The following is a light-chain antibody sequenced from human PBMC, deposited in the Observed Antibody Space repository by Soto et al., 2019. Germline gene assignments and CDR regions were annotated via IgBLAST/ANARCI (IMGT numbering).Light chain of an antibody. CDR3: QQYNAYSRM. CDR2: KAS. Sequence: DIQMAQSPSTLSASVGDRVTTTCRASQSISSWLAWYQQKPGKAPKLLIYKASTLESGVPSRFSGSGSGTEFTLTISSLQPDDFATYYCQQYNAYSRMFGQGTKVDIK. V-gene: IGKV1-5*03. CDR1: QSISSW. J-gene: IGKJ1*01.